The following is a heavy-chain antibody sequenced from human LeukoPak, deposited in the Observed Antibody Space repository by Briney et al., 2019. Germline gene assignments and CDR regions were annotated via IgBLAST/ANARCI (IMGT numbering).Heavy chain of an antibody. J-gene: IGHJ4*02. CDR1: GYTFTGYY. D-gene: IGHD2-2*02. V-gene: IGHV1-2*06. Sequence: ASVKVSCKASGYTFTGYYMHWLRQAPGQGLEWMGRINPNSGGTNYAQKFQGRVTMTRDTSISTAYMELSRLRSDDTAVYYCARLGPPCGFVYPNFDYWGQGTLVTVSS. CDR2: INPNSGGT. CDR3: ARLGPPCGFVYPNFDY.